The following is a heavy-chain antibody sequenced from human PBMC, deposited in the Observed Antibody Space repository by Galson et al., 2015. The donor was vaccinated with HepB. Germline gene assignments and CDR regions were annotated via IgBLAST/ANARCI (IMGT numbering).Heavy chain of an antibody. CDR2: IIPIFGAP. CDR3: ARGTIAARVYYFDY. Sequence: SVKVSCKASGGTFSSYPISWVRQAPGQGLEWMGGIIPIFGAPNYAQKFQGRVTITADESTSTAYMELSSLRSEDTAVYYCARGTIAARVYYFDYWGQGTLVTVSS. CDR1: GGTFSSYP. V-gene: IGHV1-69*13. D-gene: IGHD6-6*01. J-gene: IGHJ4*02.